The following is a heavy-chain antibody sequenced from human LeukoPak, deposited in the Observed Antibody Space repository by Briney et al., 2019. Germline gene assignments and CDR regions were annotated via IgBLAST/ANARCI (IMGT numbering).Heavy chain of an antibody. J-gene: IGHJ4*02. D-gene: IGHD2/OR15-2a*01. CDR2: INVVNDNT. CDR1: GYDFTSYA. CDR3: ARAPLTTYPW. Sequence: ASVKVSCKTSGYDFTSYAMHWVRQAPGQRLEWMGWINVVNDNTKLSQKFQGRVTITSDTSASTAYMGMSSLRFDDTAVYYCARAPLTTYPWWGQGTLVTVSS. V-gene: IGHV1-3*01.